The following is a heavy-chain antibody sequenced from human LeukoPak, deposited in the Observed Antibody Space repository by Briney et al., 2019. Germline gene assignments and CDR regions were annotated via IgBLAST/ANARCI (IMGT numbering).Heavy chain of an antibody. CDR2: ISPNSGGT. J-gene: IGHJ5*02. Sequence: ASVKVSCKASGYTFTGYYMHWVRQAPGQGLEWMGWISPNSGGTNYAQKFQGRVTMTRGTSISSAYMELSRLRSDDTAVYYCARTSSWELRGVVDWFDPWGQGTLVTGSS. D-gene: IGHD1-26*01. CDR1: GYTFTGYY. CDR3: ARTSSWELRGVVDWFDP. V-gene: IGHV1-2*02.